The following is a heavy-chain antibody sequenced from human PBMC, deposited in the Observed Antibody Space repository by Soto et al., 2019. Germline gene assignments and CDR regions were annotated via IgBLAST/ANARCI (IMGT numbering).Heavy chain of an antibody. CDR3: ARQDCSGTSCYWYFDF. V-gene: IGHV1-46*01. Sequence: VRLVQSGAAVQRPGASLNISCQATGYQFTGSYLHWVRRAPGHGLQWMGMINPDTGSTTYAETFQGRVAMSTDRSAGTVYLGLGSLRSDDTATYYCARQDCSGTSCYWYFDFWGQGTLVTVSS. J-gene: IGHJ4*02. CDR1: GYQFTGSY. D-gene: IGHD2-2*01. CDR2: INPDTGST.